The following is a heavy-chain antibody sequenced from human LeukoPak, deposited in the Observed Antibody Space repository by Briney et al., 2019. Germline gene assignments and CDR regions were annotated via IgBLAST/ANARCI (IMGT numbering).Heavy chain of an antibody. V-gene: IGHV1-18*01. Sequence: GASVTVSLTSSGYTFTNYGISWVRQAPGQGLEWMGLISPYNGNADYAQKLQGRITMTEDTSTTTAYMELRSLRSDATAVYYGARGWLRPYWYFDLWGRGTLVTVSS. D-gene: IGHD5-12*01. CDR1: GYTFTNYG. J-gene: IGHJ2*01. CDR3: ARGWLRPYWYFDL. CDR2: ISPYNGNA.